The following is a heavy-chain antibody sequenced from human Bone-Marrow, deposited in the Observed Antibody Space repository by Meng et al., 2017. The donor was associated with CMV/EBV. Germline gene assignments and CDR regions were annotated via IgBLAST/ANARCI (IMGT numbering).Heavy chain of an antibody. D-gene: IGHD2-21*01. CDR2: INHSGST. V-gene: IGHV4-34*01. Sequence: SQTLALTCAVYGGSFSGYYWSWIRQPPGKGLEWIGEINHSGSTNYNPSLKSRVTISVDTSKNQFSLKLSSVTAADTAVYYCARGDILRSIVVVIAMGLNDWGQGTMVTVSS. CDR3: ARGDILRSIVVVIAMGLND. J-gene: IGHJ4*02. CDR1: GGSFSGYY.